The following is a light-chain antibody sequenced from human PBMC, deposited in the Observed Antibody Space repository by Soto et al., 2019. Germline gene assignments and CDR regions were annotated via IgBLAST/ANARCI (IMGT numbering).Light chain of an antibody. V-gene: IGKV3-20*01. CDR3: QQYGSSPPMYT. CDR2: GAS. J-gene: IGKJ2*01. CDR1: QSVNSRF. Sequence: EIVLTQSPGTLSLSPGERATHSCRASQSVNSRFLAWYQQKPGQAPRLLMYGASTRATGIPDRFSGSGSGADFTLTISRLEPEDFAVYYCQQYGSSPPMYTFGQGTKLEIK.